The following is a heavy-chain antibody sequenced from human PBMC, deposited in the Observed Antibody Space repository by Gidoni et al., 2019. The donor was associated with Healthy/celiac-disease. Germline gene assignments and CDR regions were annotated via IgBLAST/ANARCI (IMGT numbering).Heavy chain of an antibody. CDR2: IIPIFGTA. CDR1: GGTFSSYA. D-gene: IGHD2-21*02. CDR3: ARDGGGNSGLLDY. Sequence: QVQLVQSGAEVKKPGSSVKVPCKASGGTFSSYAISCVRQAPGQGLEWMGGIIPIFGTANYAQKFQGRVTIIADESTSTAYMELSSLRSEDTAVYYCARDGGGNSGLLDYWGQGTLVTVSS. J-gene: IGHJ4*02. V-gene: IGHV1-69*01.